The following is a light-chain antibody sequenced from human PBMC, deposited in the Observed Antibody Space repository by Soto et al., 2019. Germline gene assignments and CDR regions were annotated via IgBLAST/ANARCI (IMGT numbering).Light chain of an antibody. CDR2: DTS. CDR1: QSLTNS. Sequence: EIVMTQSPSTLSVSPGERASLSCRASQSLTNSFIAWYQQKPGQAPRLRIYDTSSRATGIPDRFSGSGSGTEFTLTISSLQSGDFAVYYCQQYIDWPRTFGQGTKVDIK. V-gene: IGKV3D-15*01. CDR3: QQYIDWPRT. J-gene: IGKJ1*01.